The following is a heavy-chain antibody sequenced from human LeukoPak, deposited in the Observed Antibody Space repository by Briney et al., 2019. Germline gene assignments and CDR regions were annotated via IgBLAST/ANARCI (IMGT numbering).Heavy chain of an antibody. CDR3: ARLASSIAARGAFDI. D-gene: IGHD6-6*01. V-gene: IGHV4-30-2*03. Sequence: PSETLSLTCTVSGGSISSGGYYWSWIRQPPGKGLEWIGSIYYSGSTYYNPSLKSRVTISVDTSKNQFSLKLSSVTAADTAVYYCARLASSIAARGAFDIWGQGTMVTVSS. CDR1: GGSISSGGYY. J-gene: IGHJ3*02. CDR2: IYYSGST.